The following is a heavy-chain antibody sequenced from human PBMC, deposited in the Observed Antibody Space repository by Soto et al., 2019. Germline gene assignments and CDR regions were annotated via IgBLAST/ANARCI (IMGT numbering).Heavy chain of an antibody. D-gene: IGHD2-15*01. V-gene: IGHV3-23*01. Sequence: GGSLRLSCAASGFTFSSYAMSWVRQAPGKGLEWVSGISGSGGTTYYADSVKGRFTISRDNSKNTLYLQMNSLRAEDTAVYYCAKGGELPLKHFDYWGQGTLVTVSS. CDR3: AKGGELPLKHFDY. J-gene: IGHJ4*02. CDR2: ISGSGGTT. CDR1: GFTFSSYA.